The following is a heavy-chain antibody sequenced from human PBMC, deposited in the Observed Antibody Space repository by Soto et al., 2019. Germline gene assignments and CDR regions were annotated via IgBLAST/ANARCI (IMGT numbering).Heavy chain of an antibody. CDR1: GYSFTTSW. V-gene: IGHV5-51*01. CDR3: ARDDSSSWGWFDP. D-gene: IGHD6-13*01. CDR2: IFPSDSDT. Sequence: PGESLKISCKASGYSFTTSWIGWVRQMPGKGLEWMGIIFPSDSDTRYSPSFQGQVTISVDKSISTAYLQWSSLKASDTAMYYCARDDSSSWGWFDPWGQGTLVTVSS. J-gene: IGHJ5*02.